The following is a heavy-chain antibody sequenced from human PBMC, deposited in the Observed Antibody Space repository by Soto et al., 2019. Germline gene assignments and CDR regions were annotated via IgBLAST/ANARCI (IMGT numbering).Heavy chain of an antibody. CDR2: IIPILGIA. Sequence: SVKVSCKASGGTFSSYTISWVRQAPGQGLEWMGRIIPILGIANYAQKFQGRVTITADKSTSTAYMELSSLRSEDTAVYYCASLTGSDCSSTSCYSHGMDVWGQGTTVTVSS. D-gene: IGHD2-2*01. V-gene: IGHV1-69*02. J-gene: IGHJ6*02. CDR1: GGTFSSYT. CDR3: ASLTGSDCSSTSCYSHGMDV.